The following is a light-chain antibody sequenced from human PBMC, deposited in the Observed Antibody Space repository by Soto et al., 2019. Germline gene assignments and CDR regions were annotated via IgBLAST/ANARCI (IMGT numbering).Light chain of an antibody. CDR3: QAWDSSTVV. Sequence: SYELTQPPSVSVSPGQTASITCSGDKLGDKYASWYQQKPGQSPVLVIFQDTKRPSGIPDRFSGSNSGNTATLTISGTQAMDEADYYCQAWDSSTVVFGGGTQLTVL. CDR2: QDT. J-gene: IGLJ2*01. V-gene: IGLV3-1*01. CDR1: KLGDKY.